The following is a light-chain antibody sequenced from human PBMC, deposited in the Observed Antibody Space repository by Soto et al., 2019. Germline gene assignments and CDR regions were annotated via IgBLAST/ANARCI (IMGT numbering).Light chain of an antibody. V-gene: IGLV2-14*03. J-gene: IGLJ2*01. CDR2: DVN. CDR1: SSDVGGYNY. CDR3: SSYTSGSTLVV. Sequence: QSVLTQPASVSGSPGQSIAISCTGTSSDVGGYNYVSWYQHHPGKAPKLMIYDVNIRPSGVSDRLSGSKSGNTASLTISGLQPEDEADYYCSSYTSGSTLVVFGGGTQLTVL.